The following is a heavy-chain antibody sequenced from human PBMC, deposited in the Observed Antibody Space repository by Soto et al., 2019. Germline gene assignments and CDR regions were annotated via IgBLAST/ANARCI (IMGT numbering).Heavy chain of an antibody. V-gene: IGHV3-23*01. CDR3: AKRIAAAGTHYYFDY. CDR2: ISCSGGST. D-gene: IGHD6-13*01. Sequence: PGGSLRLSCAVSGFTFSNYYMSWIRQAPGKGLEWVSGISCSGGSTYYADSVKGRFTISRDNSKNTLYLQMDSLRAEDTAVYYCAKRIAAAGTHYYFDYWGQGTLVTVSS. J-gene: IGHJ4*02. CDR1: GFTFSNYY.